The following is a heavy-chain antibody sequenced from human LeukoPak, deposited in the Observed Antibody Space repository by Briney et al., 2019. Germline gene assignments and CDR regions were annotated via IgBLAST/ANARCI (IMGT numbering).Heavy chain of an antibody. CDR3: ARGNFGVVTQSYYFDY. CDR2: IKEDGSEK. D-gene: IGHD3-3*01. V-gene: IGHV3-7*03. J-gene: IGHJ4*02. CDR1: GFTFSSYW. Sequence: GGSLRLSCAASGFTFSSYWMSWVRQAPGKGLEWVANIKEDGSEKNYVDSVKGRFTISRDNAKNSLYLQMNSLRAEDTAVYYCARGNFGVVTQSYYFDYWGQGTLVTVSS.